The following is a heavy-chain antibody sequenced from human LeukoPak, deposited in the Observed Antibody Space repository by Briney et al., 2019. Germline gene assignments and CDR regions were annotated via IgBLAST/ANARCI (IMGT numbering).Heavy chain of an antibody. D-gene: IGHD3-10*01. CDR3: ATLKGWYGEGCFDY. V-gene: IGHV3-53*01. CDR2: IYPDGKA. Sequence: GGSLRLSCAASGVTVSTIYMGSVRQAPGKGLDWVSVIYPDGKAYYAESVKGRFTISRDSSENTLFLQMNSLRAEDTAVYYCATLKGWYGEGCFDYWGQGTLVTVSS. J-gene: IGHJ4*02. CDR1: GVTVSTIY.